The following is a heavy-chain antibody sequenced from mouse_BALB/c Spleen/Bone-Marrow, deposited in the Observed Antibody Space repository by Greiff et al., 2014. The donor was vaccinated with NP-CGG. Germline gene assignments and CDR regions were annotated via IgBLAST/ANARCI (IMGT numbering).Heavy chain of an antibody. D-gene: IGHD4-1*01. Sequence: EVQLQQSGPGLVKPSQTVSLTCTVTGISITTGNYRWSWIRQFPGNKLEWIGYIYYSGTITYNPSLTSRTTITRDTSKNQFFLEMNSLTAEDTATYYCARAWDYFDYWGQGTTLTVSS. CDR3: ARAWDYFDY. CDR2: IYYSGTI. CDR1: GISITTGNYR. V-gene: IGHV3-5*02. J-gene: IGHJ2*01.